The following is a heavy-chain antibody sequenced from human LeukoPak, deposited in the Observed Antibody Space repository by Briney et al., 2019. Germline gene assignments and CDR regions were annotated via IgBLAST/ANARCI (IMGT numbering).Heavy chain of an antibody. CDR1: GYTFTSYG. Sequence: ASVKVSCKASGYTFTSYGISRVRQAPGQGLEWMGWISAYNGNTNYAQKLQGRVTMTTDTSTSTAYMELRSLRSDDTAVYYCARVKWELLTFDYWGQGTLVTVSS. CDR3: ARVKWELLTFDY. D-gene: IGHD1-26*01. J-gene: IGHJ4*02. CDR2: ISAYNGNT. V-gene: IGHV1-18*01.